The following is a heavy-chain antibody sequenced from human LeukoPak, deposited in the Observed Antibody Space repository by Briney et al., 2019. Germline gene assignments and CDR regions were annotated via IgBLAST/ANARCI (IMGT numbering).Heavy chain of an antibody. CDR2: IYYSGST. CDR3: ARARTVGYSSSWFYYYYMDV. D-gene: IGHD6-13*01. V-gene: IGHV4-59*01. J-gene: IGHJ6*03. Sequence: SETLSLTCTVSGGSISSYYWSWIRQPPGKRLEWIGYIYYSGSTNYNPSLKSRVTISVDTSKNQFSLKLSSVTAADTAVYYCARARTVGYSSSWFYYYYMDVWGKGTTVTVSS. CDR1: GGSISSYY.